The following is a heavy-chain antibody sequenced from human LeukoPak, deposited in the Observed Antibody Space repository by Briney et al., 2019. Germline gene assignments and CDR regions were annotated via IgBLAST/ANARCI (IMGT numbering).Heavy chain of an antibody. V-gene: IGHV3-74*01. D-gene: IGHD4-23*01. Sequence: GGSLRLSCAASGFSFSSYWMHWVRQAPGKGLVWVARIKSDGSSTDYADYVKGRFTISRDNAKNTLYLQMNSLRAEDTAVYYCARAGPFDGGNLFDYRGQGTLVTVSS. J-gene: IGHJ4*02. CDR2: IKSDGSST. CDR1: GFSFSSYW. CDR3: ARAGPFDGGNLFDY.